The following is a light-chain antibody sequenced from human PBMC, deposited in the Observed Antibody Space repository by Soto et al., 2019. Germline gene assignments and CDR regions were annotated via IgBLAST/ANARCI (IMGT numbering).Light chain of an antibody. V-gene: IGKV1-13*02. CDR1: QAISGA. J-gene: IGKJ3*01. CDR2: DAS. CDR3: QQFNTYPFT. Sequence: AVQLTQSPSSLSVSVGDRVTITCRASQAISGALAWYQQRPGTAPKLLIYDASSLASGVTSRFSGSASGTDFTLTISSLQPEDFATYYCQQFNTYPFTFGPGTKVDI.